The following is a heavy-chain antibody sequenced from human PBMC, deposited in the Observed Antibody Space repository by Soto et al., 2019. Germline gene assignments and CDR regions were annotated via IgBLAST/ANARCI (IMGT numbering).Heavy chain of an antibody. Sequence: SETLSLTCAVSGDSISRGCYWAWLRRPPGKGLEWSGSIYHSGTPYYNPSLKSRVTISVDTSRNQFSLRLSSVTAADSAGYYCARTDNLGYYPYF. D-gene: IGHD3-3*01. CDR3: ARTDNLGYYPYF. V-gene: IGHV4-38-2*01. CDR2: IYHSGTP. J-gene: IGHJ2*01. CDR1: GDSISRGCY.